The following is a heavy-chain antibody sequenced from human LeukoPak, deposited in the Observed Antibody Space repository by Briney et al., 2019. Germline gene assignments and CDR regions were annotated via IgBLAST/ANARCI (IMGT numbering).Heavy chain of an antibody. CDR3: ARGRSQYYDSHCYYYMDV. D-gene: IGHD3-3*01. CDR1: GFTFNTYD. CDR2: IGTAGDT. V-gene: IGHV3-13*01. Sequence: GGSLRLSCAASGFTFNTYDMHWVRQATGKGLEWVSAIGTAGDTYYPGSVKGRFTISRENVRNSLYLQMNSLRAGDTAVYYCARGRSQYYDSHCYYYMDVWGKGTTVTVSS. J-gene: IGHJ6*03.